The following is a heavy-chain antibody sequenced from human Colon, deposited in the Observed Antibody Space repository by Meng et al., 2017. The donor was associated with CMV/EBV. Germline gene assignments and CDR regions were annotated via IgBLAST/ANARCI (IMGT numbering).Heavy chain of an antibody. V-gene: IGHV3-23*01. CDR2: ISGNGASA. CDR1: GFRFNNDV. CDR3: ASQDYGGSTRDY. D-gene: IGHD4-23*01. J-gene: IGHJ4*02. Sequence: EGEVLEFGGDLVQPGGSLRLSCAVSGFRFNNDVMTWVRQAPGKGLEWVATISGNGASAYYADSVKGRFTISRDNSKNMVYLQMKTLRAEDTAVYYCASQDYGGSTRDYWGQGTLVTVSS.